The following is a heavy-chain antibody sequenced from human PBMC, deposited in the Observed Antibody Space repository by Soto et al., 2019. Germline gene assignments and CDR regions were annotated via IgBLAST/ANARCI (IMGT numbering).Heavy chain of an antibody. CDR1: GYTFTSYD. CDR2: MNPNSGNT. CDR3: ACRILSSYYYYYMVV. J-gene: IGHJ6*03. Sequence: GASVKVSCKASGYTFTSYDINWVRQATGQGLEWMGWMNPNSGNTGYAQKFQGRVTMTRNTSISTAYMELSSLRSEDTAVYYCACRILSSYYYYYMVVWGKGTTVTGSS. D-gene: IGHD2-15*01. V-gene: IGHV1-8*01.